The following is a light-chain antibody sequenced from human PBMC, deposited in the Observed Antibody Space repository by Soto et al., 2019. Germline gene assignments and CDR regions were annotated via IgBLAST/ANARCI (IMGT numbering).Light chain of an antibody. Sequence: QSALTQPASVSGSLAQSTTISCTGTSSDVGGYNFVSWYQQHPGKAPKFLIYDVSNRPSGVSTRFSGSKSGNTASLTISGLQAEDEADYYCSSYTSSSTQVFGTGTKVTVL. V-gene: IGLV2-14*03. CDR1: SSDVGGYNF. CDR2: DVS. CDR3: SSYTSSSTQV. J-gene: IGLJ1*01.